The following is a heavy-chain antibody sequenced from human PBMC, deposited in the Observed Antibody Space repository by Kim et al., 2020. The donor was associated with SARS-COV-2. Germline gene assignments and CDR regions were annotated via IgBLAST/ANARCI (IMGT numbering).Heavy chain of an antibody. CDR2: IYYSGST. J-gene: IGHJ3*02. D-gene: IGHD5-12*01. Sequence: SETLSLTCTVSGGSISSYYWSWIRQPPGKGLEWIGYIYYSGSTNYNPSLKSRVTISVDTSKNQFSLKLSSVTAADTAVYYCARLRGYNGYDAFDIWGQGTMVTVSS. CDR1: GGSISSYY. V-gene: IGHV4-59*08. CDR3: ARLRGYNGYDAFDI.